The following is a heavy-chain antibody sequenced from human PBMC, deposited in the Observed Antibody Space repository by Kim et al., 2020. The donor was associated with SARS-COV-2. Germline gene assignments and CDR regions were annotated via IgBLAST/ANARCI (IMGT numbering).Heavy chain of an antibody. CDR1: GFTFSSYG. CDR2: IWYDGSNK. CDR3: ARDTRDYYGMDV. Sequence: GGSLRLSCAASGFTFSSYGMHWVRQAPGKGLEWVAVIWYDGSNKYYADSVKGRFTISRDNSKNTLYLQMNGLRAEDTAVYYCARDTRDYYGMDVWGQGTTVTVSS. J-gene: IGHJ6*02. V-gene: IGHV3-33*01.